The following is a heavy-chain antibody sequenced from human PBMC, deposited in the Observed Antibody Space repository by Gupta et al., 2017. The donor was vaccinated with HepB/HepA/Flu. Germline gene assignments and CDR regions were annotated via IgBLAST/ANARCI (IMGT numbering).Heavy chain of an antibody. V-gene: IGHV3-33*01. CDR2: IRPGGKNQ. CDR1: GFNFRGYG. CDR3: ARDGSWWIPGDF. D-gene: IGHD2-15*01. Sequence: QVQVVESGGGVVQPRCSLRPCCSASGFNFRGYGIHGVRQAPGKGLGWVALIRPGGKNQWYADSVKGRFTSSRDDSKNTVYLQLSSLRAEDTSRYYCARDGSWWIPGDFWGQGAPVTVSS. J-gene: IGHJ4*02.